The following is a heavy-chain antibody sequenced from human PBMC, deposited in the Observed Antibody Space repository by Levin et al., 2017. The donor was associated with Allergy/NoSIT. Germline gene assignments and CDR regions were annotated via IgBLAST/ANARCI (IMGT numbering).Heavy chain of an antibody. CDR2: IYYSGST. CDR3: ARELGSGYAYGMDV. V-gene: IGHV4-59*01. Sequence: GSLRLSCAASGFTFSSYAISWVRQAPGKGLEWIGWIYYSGSTKYNPSLNSRATISLDTSKNQFSLKVTSVTAADTAVYYCARELGSGYAYGMDVWGQGTTVTVSS. J-gene: IGHJ6*02. CDR1: GFTFSSYA. D-gene: IGHD5-18*01.